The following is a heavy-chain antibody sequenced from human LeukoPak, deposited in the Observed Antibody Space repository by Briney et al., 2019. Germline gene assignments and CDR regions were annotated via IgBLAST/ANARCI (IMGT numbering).Heavy chain of an antibody. V-gene: IGHV1-18*01. CDR3: ARDWVSSSSVGGY. CDR1: GYTFTSYG. Sequence: ASVKVSCKASGYTFTSYGISWVRQAPGQGLEWMGWISAYNGNTNYAQKLQGRVTVTTDTSTSTAYMGLRSLRSDDTAVYYCARDWVSSSSVGGYWGQGTLVTVSS. D-gene: IGHD6-6*01. J-gene: IGHJ4*02. CDR2: ISAYNGNT.